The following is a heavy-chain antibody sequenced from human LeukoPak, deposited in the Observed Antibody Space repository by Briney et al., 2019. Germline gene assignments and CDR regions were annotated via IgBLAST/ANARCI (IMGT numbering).Heavy chain of an antibody. V-gene: IGHV5-51*01. Sequence: GESLKISCKGSGYSFSTYWIAWVRQMPGKGLEWMGIIYPGDSDTRYSPSFQGQVTISADKSISTAYLQWSSLKASDTAMYYCARRSYYDSSGMVVAFDIWGQGTMVTVSS. CDR3: ARRSYYDSSGMVVAFDI. CDR1: GYSFSTYW. J-gene: IGHJ3*02. CDR2: IYPGDSDT. D-gene: IGHD3-22*01.